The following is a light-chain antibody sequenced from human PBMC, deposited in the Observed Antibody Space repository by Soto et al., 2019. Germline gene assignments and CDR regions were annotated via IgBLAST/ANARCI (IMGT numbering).Light chain of an antibody. V-gene: IGKV1-5*01. J-gene: IGKJ4*01. Sequence: DTQMTQSPSTLSASVGDRVTITCRASQRITTWLAWYQQKPGQAPNLLIHDASTLEPGVPSRFRGSGSGTVFTLTISNLQPDDFATYYCQQYNSYPTFGGGTKVDIK. CDR2: DAS. CDR1: QRITTW. CDR3: QQYNSYPT.